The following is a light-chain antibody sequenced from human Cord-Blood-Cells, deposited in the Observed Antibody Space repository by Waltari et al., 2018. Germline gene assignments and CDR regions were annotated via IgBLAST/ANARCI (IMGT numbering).Light chain of an antibody. Sequence: DIVMTQSPDSLAVSLGEGATINCKSSQSVLYSSNNKDYLAWYQQKPGKPPKLLIYWASTRESGVPDRFSGSGSGTDFTLTISSLQAEYVAVYYCQQYYSTPYTFGHGTKLEIK. CDR2: WAS. CDR1: QSVLYSSNNKDY. J-gene: IGKJ2*01. V-gene: IGKV4-1*01. CDR3: QQYYSTPYT.